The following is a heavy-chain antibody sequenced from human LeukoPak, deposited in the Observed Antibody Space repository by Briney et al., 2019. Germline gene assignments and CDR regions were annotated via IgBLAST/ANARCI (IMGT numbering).Heavy chain of an antibody. CDR3: ARDAAGYYGMDV. Sequence: ASVKVSCKASGYTFTGYYMHWVRQAPGQGLERMGWINPNSGGTNYAQKFQGWVTMTRDTSISTAYMELSRLRSDDTAVYYCARDAAGYYGMDVWGQGTTVTVSS. J-gene: IGHJ6*02. V-gene: IGHV1-2*04. CDR2: INPNSGGT. CDR1: GYTFTGYY.